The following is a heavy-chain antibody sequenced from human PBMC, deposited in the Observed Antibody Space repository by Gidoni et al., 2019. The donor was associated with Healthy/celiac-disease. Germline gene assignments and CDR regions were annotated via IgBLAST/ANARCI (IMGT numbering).Heavy chain of an antibody. CDR1: GFTFSSYA. CDR3: AKQQVVPAAGTSYYFDY. J-gene: IGHJ4*02. D-gene: IGHD2-2*01. Sequence: EVQLLESGGGLVQPGGSLRLSCAASGFTFSSYAMSGVRQAPGKGLEWVSAIRGSGGSTYYADSVKGRFTISRDNSKNTLYLQMNSLRAEDTAVYYCAKQQVVPAAGTSYYFDYWGQGTLVTVSS. CDR2: IRGSGGST. V-gene: IGHV3-23*01.